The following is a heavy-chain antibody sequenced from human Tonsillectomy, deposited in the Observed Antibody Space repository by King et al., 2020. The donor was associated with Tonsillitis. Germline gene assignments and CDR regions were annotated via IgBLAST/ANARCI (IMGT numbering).Heavy chain of an antibody. V-gene: IGHV3-30*04. CDR2: ISYDGRNK. J-gene: IGHJ4*02. D-gene: IGHD3-3*01. CDR1: GFTFSSYA. CDR3: ARSSLEWLLWLVDY. Sequence: VQLVESGGGVVQPGRSLRLSCAASGFTFSSYAMHWVRQAPGKGLEWVAVISYDGRNKYYADSVKGRFTISRDNSKNTLYLQMNSLRAEDTAVYYCARSSLEWLLWLVDYWGQGTLVTVSS.